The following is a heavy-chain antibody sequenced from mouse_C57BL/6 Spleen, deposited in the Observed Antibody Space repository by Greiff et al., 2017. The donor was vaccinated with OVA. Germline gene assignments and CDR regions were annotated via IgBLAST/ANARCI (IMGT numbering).Heavy chain of an antibody. V-gene: IGHV1-4*01. J-gene: IGHJ3*01. CDR3: ARGPDAAY. CDR2: INPSSGYT. CDR1: GYSFTSYT. Sequence: QVQLKESGAELARPGASVKMSCKASGYSFTSYTMHWVKQRPGQGLEWIGYINPSSGYTKYNQKFKDKATLTADKSSSTAYMQLSSLTSEDSAVYYCARGPDAAYWGQGTLVTVSA.